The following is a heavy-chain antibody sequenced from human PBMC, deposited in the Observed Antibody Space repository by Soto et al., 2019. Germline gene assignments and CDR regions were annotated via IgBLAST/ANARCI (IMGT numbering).Heavy chain of an antibody. V-gene: IGHV3-21*01. D-gene: IGHD6-19*01. CDR3: ARVGYSSGWLPDY. J-gene: IGHJ4*02. CDR2: LGSSSSYI. CDR1: GFTFSSYS. Sequence: EVLLVESGGGLVKPGGSLRLSCAASGFTFSSYSMMWVRQAPGKGLEWVSLLGSSSSYIYFADSLKGRFTISRDNAKNSLYLQMNSLRAEDTAVYYCARVGYSSGWLPDYWGQGTLVTVSS.